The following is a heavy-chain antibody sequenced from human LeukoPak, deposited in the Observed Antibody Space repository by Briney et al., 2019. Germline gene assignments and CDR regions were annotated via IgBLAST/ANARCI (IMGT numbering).Heavy chain of an antibody. Sequence: GASVKVSCEASGYTFTGYYMHWVRQAPGQGLEWMGWINPNSGGTNYAQKLQGRVTMTTDTSTSTAYMELRSLRSDDTAVYYCARDRSSDSSGYYSRGYFQHWGQGTLVTVSS. CDR1: GYTFTGYY. D-gene: IGHD3-22*01. CDR2: INPNSGGT. J-gene: IGHJ1*01. V-gene: IGHV1-2*02. CDR3: ARDRSSDSSGYYSRGYFQH.